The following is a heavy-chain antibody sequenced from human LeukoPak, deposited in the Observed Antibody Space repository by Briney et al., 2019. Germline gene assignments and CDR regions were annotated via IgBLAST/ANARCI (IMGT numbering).Heavy chain of an antibody. CDR2: INHSGST. D-gene: IGHD3-10*01. CDR3: ARGRTYYYGSGSYVSWFDP. CDR1: GDSISSYY. V-gene: IGHV4-34*01. Sequence: PSETLSLTCTVSGDSISSYYCSWIRQPPGNGLEWIGEINHSGSTNYNPSLKSRVTISVDTSKKQFSLKLSSVTAADTAVYYCARGRTYYYGSGSYVSWFDPWGQGTLVTVSS. J-gene: IGHJ5*02.